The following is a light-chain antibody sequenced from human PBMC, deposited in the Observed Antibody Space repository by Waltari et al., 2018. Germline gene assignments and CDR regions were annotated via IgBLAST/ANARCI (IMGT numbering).Light chain of an antibody. J-gene: IGKJ2*01. V-gene: IGKV3-20*01. CDR2: GAS. Sequence: VLTHSPAALSLPPGERVTLSCRASQSLTKRYLAWYQQKPGQAPRRLIYGASSRAAGIPDRFSGSGSGTDFTLTISRLEPEDFAVYYCQQYGSSIMYTFGQGTKLEIK. CDR1: QSLTKRY. CDR3: QQYGSSIMYT.